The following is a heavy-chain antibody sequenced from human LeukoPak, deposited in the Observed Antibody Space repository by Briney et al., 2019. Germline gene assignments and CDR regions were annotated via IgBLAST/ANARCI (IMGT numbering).Heavy chain of an antibody. CDR2: INPSGGST. CDR3: ARDLVQDGPYYFDY. Sequence: GASVKVSCKASGYTFTSYYMHWVRQAPGQGLEWMGIINPSGGSTSYAQKFQGRVTMTRDMSTSTVYMELSSLRSEHTAVYYSARDLVQDGPYYFDYRGQGTLVTVSS. CDR1: GYTFTSYY. D-gene: IGHD3-16*01. V-gene: IGHV1-46*01. J-gene: IGHJ4*02.